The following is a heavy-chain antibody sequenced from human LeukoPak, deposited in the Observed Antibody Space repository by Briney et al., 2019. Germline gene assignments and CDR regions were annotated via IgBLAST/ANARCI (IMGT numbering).Heavy chain of an antibody. Sequence: SETLSLTCAVYGGSFSGYYWSWLRQPPGKGLEWIGEINHSGSTNYNPSLKSRVTISVDTSKNQFSLKLSSVTAADTAVYYCARESPVGYFDYWGQGTLVTVSS. CDR2: INHSGST. CDR1: GGSFSGYY. J-gene: IGHJ4*02. CDR3: ARESPVGYFDY. V-gene: IGHV4-34*01.